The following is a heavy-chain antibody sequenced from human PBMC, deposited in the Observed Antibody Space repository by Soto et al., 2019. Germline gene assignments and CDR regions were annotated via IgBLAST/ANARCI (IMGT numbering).Heavy chain of an antibody. J-gene: IGHJ4*02. CDR3: AREAPKYCSGGSCWF. Sequence: SGGSLRLSCAASGFTVSSNYMSWVRQAPGKGLEWVSVIYSGGSTYYADSVKGRFTISRDNSKNTLYLQMNSLRAEDTAVYYCAREAPKYCSGGSCWFWGQGTLVTVSS. CDR2: IYSGGST. D-gene: IGHD2-15*01. V-gene: IGHV3-53*01. CDR1: GFTVSSNY.